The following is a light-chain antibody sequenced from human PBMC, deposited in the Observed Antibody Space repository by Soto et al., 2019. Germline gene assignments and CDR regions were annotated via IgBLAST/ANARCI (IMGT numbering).Light chain of an antibody. CDR2: TAS. CDR3: QQVNTYPRT. CDR1: QGISSY. Sequence: DIQLTQSPSFLSASVGDRVTITCRASQGISSYLAWYQQKPGEAPKLLIYTASILHSGVPSRFSGSGSGTEYSLTISSLQPEDFATYYCQQVNTYPRTFGQGTKLEIK. V-gene: IGKV1-9*01. J-gene: IGKJ1*01.